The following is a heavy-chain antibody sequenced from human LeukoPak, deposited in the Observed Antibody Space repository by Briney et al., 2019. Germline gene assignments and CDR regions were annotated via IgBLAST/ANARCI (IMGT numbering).Heavy chain of an antibody. CDR3: ARRGYYGDYVLDY. D-gene: IGHD4-17*01. Sequence: TGESLKISCQGSGYSFNRYWIGWVRQMPGKGLEWMGIIYPGDSDTRYSPSFQGQVTISADKSISTAYLQWSSLKASDTAMYYCARRGYYGDYVLDYWGQGTLVTVSS. CDR1: GYSFNRYW. J-gene: IGHJ4*02. V-gene: IGHV5-51*01. CDR2: IYPGDSDT.